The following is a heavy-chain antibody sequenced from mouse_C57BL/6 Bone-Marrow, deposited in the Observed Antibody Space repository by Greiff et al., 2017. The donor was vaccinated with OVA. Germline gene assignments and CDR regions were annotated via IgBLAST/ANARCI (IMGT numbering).Heavy chain of an antibody. V-gene: IGHV1-82*01. J-gene: IGHJ2*01. CDR1: GYAFSSSW. D-gene: IGHD2-3*01. Sequence: QVQLQQSGPELVKPGASVKISCKASGYAFSSSWMNWVKQRPGKGLEWIGRIYPGDGDTNYNGKFKGKATLTADKSSSTAYMQLSSLTSEDSAVYFCARHGDGYYASYFDYWGKGTTLTGSS. CDR2: IYPGDGDT. CDR3: ARHGDGYYASYFDY.